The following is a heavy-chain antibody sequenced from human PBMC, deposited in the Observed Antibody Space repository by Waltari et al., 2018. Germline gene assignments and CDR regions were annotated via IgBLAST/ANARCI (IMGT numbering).Heavy chain of an antibody. CDR1: GYSISSGYY. Sequence: QEQLQESGPGLVKPSETLSLTCAVSGYSISSGYYWGWIRQPPGKGLEWIGSIYHSGSTYYNPSLKSRVTISVDTSKNQFSLKLSSVTAADTAVYYCARVSDYYYYMDVWGKGTTVTVSS. J-gene: IGHJ6*03. V-gene: IGHV4-38-2*01. CDR2: IYHSGST. CDR3: ARVSDYYYYMDV.